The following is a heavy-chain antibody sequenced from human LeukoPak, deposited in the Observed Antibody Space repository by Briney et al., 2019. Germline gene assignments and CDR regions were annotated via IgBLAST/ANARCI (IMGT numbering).Heavy chain of an antibody. CDR2: INPNVDIT. V-gene: IGHV1-2*06. CDR3: VRSRLDGYDSGGYLYYFDY. D-gene: IGHD3-22*01. J-gene: IGHJ4*02. CDR1: GYTFTGYC. Sequence: ASVKVSCKASGYTFTGYCVHWVRQAPGQGLEWIGRINPNVDITTYAQKFQGRVTVTRDTSINTAYMELSSLRSGDTAVYYCVRSRLDGYDSGGYLYYFDYWGQGTLVTVSS.